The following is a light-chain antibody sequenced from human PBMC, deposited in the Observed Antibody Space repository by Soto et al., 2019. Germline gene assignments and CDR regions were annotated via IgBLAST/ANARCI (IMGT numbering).Light chain of an antibody. Sequence: DIQMTQSPSTLSASVGDRVTSTCRASQSISTWLAWDQQKPGKAPNLLIYKASSLGSGVPSRFSGSGSGTEFTLTISSLQPAAFATYYCQQYINRWTFGQGTKVEIK. V-gene: IGKV1-5*03. CDR2: KAS. J-gene: IGKJ1*01. CDR3: QQYINRWT. CDR1: QSISTW.